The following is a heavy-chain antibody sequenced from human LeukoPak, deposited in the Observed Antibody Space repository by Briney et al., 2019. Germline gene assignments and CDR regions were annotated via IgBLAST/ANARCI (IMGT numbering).Heavy chain of an antibody. Sequence: ASVKLSCKAAGYTFTSYYIHWVRQAPGQGLEWMGIINPIGGTTDYAQKFQGRVTMTRDTSTSTVYMELSSLRSEDTAVYYCARQQGLQNLNFDYWGQGTLVTVSS. CDR2: INPIGGTT. V-gene: IGHV1-46*01. CDR3: ARQQGLQNLNFDY. CDR1: GYTFTSYY. D-gene: IGHD4-11*01. J-gene: IGHJ4*02.